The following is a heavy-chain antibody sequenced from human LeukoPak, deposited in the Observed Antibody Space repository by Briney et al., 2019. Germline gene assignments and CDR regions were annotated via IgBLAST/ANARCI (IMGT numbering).Heavy chain of an antibody. D-gene: IGHD2-2*01. Sequence: ASVKVSCKASGYTFTGYYMHWVRQATGQGLEWMACINPNSGGTHYAQNFHDRITMTRDKSISTAYMELSRLRSDDTAIYYCARANALYCSSTSCLFDYWGQGTLVTVSS. CDR1: GYTFTGYY. CDR3: ARANALYCSSTSCLFDY. J-gene: IGHJ4*02. CDR2: INPNSGGT. V-gene: IGHV1-2*02.